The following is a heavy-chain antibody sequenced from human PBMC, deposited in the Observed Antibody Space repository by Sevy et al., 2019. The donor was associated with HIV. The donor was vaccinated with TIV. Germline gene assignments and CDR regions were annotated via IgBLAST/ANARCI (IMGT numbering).Heavy chain of an antibody. CDR3: ARDPDGYKFDY. D-gene: IGHD5-12*01. Sequence: GGSLRLSCAASGFTFSSYGMHWVRQAPGKGLEWVAVIWYDGSNKYYADSVKGRFTISRDNSKNTLYLQMNSLRAEDTAVYYCARDPDGYKFDYWGQRTLVTVSS. V-gene: IGHV3-33*01. CDR1: GFTFSSYG. J-gene: IGHJ4*02. CDR2: IWYDGSNK.